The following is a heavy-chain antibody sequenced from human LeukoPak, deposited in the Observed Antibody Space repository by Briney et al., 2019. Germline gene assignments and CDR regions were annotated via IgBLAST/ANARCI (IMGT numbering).Heavy chain of an antibody. CDR1: GFTFSSYA. J-gene: IGHJ4*02. V-gene: IGHV3-30-3*01. CDR2: ISYDGSNK. CDR3: ARDMISGWYRAFDY. D-gene: IGHD6-19*01. Sequence: GGSLRLSCAASGFTFSSYAMHWVRQAPGKGLEWVAVISYDGSNKYYADSVKGRFTISRDNSKNTLYLQMNSLRAEDTAVYYSARDMISGWYRAFDYWGQGTLVTVSS.